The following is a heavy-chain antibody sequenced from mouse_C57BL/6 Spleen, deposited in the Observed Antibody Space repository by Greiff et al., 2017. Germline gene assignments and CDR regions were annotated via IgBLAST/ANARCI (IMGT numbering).Heavy chain of an antibody. V-gene: IGHV1-15*01. J-gene: IGHJ3*01. CDR3: TRSGSPGFGC. Sequence: VQLQQSGAELVRPGASVTLSCKASGYTFTDYEMHWVKQTPVHGLEWIGAIDPETGGPAYNQKFKGKAILTADKSSSTAYMELRSLTSEDSAVYYCTRSGSPGFGCWGQGALVTVSA. CDR1: GYTFTDYE. D-gene: IGHD3-2*02. CDR2: IDPETGGP.